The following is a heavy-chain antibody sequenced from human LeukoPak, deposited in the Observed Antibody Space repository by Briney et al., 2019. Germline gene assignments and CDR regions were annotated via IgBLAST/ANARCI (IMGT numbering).Heavy chain of an antibody. V-gene: IGHV3-64D*06. D-gene: IGHD6-13*01. CDR3: VKDRASSSWYGAFDM. J-gene: IGHJ3*02. Sequence: GGSLRLSCADSGFIFRSFAMHWVRQDPGKGLQYVSGVSGDGDTTYYADSVKGRFTISRDNSKNTLFLQMSRLRHDDTAMYYCVKDRASSSWYGAFDMWGRGTMVTV. CDR2: VSGDGDTT. CDR1: GFIFRSFA.